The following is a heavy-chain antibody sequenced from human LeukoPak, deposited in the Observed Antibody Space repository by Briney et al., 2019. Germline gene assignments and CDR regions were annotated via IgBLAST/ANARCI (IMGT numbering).Heavy chain of an antibody. CDR1: GGTFSSYA. J-gene: IGHJ6*02. CDR3: ARGNVAGQYYYGMDV. CDR2: IIPILGIA. V-gene: IGHV1-69*04. Sequence: SVKVSCKASGGTFSSYAISWVRQAPGQGLEWMGRIIPILGIANYAQKFQGRVTITADRSTSTAYMELSSLRSEDTAVYYCARGNVAGQYYYGMDVWGQGTTVTVSS. D-gene: IGHD6-19*01.